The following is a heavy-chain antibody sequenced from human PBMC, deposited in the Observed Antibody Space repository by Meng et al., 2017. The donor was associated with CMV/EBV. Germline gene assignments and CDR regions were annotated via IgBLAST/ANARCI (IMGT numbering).Heavy chain of an antibody. CDR1: GGSISSCY. V-gene: IGHV4-4*07. CDR2: IYTSGST. CDR3: AREMPIAAAGCFDY. D-gene: IGHD6-13*01. Sequence: QGQLQGSGPGLVKPSGTLSFPCSVSGGSISSCYWGWIRQPAGKGLEWIGRIYTSGSTNYNSSLKSRVTMSVDTSKNQFSLKLSAVTAADTAVYYCAREMPIAAAGCFDYWGQGTLVTVSS. J-gene: IGHJ4*02.